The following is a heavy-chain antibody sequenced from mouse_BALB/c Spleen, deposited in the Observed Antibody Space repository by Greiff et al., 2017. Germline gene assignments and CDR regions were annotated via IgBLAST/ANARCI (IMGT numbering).Heavy chain of an antibody. CDR2: ISYSGST. CDR3: ASYGKVFDY. Sequence: ESGPGLVKPSQSLSLTCTVTGYSITSDYAWNWIRQFPGNKLEWMGYISYSGSTSYNPSLKSRISITRDTSKNQFFLQLNSVTTEDTATYYCASYGKVFDYWGQGTTLTVSS. V-gene: IGHV3-2*02. J-gene: IGHJ2*01. CDR1: GYSITSDYA. D-gene: IGHD2-1*01.